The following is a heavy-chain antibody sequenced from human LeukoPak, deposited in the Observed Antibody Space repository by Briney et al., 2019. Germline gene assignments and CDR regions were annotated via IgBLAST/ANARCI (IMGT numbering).Heavy chain of an antibody. J-gene: IGHJ5*02. CDR2: IYTSGST. CDR1: GGSISSYY. V-gene: IGHV4-4*07. D-gene: IGHD3-10*01. Sequence: SETLSLTCTVSGGSISSYYWSWIRQPAGKGLEWIGRIYTSGSTNYNPSLKSRVTMSVDTSKNQFSLKLSSVTAADTAVYYCARDGTVNPYNWFDPWGQGTLVTVSS. CDR3: ARDGTVNPYNWFDP.